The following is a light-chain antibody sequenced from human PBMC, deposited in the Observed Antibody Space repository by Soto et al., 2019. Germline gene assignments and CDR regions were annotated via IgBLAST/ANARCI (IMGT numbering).Light chain of an antibody. CDR3: HQHSHF. CDR2: DAS. CDR1: QSVSRK. V-gene: IGKV3-11*01. Sequence: RASQSVSRKLAWYQQIPGQAPRLLIYDASNRATGIPARFSGSGSGTDFAFAISMRARQDCGIYYCHQHSHFLGPGTKVDIK. J-gene: IGKJ3*01.